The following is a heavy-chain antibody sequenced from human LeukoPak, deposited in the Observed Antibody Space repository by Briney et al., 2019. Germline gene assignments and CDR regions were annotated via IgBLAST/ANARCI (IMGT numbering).Heavy chain of an antibody. Sequence: SETPSLTCAVCGGSFSGYYWSWLRQPPGKRPKWIGAINHSGSTIYNPSLKSRVTISVDTSKNQFSLKLSSVPAADTAVYYCARVVGKSTGHNPSTGGAFDIWGQGTMVTVSS. CDR3: ARVVGKSTGHNPSTGGAFDI. CDR1: GGSFSGYY. D-gene: IGHD2-8*02. CDR2: INHSGST. V-gene: IGHV4-34*01. J-gene: IGHJ3*02.